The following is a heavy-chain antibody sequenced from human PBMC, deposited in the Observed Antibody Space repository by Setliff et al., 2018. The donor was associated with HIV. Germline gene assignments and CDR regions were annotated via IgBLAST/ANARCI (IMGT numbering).Heavy chain of an antibody. CDR3: ARHPRHYNILTGYRYYYMDV. J-gene: IGHJ6*03. Sequence: PSETLSLTCAVSGVSISSSSYFWGWIRRPPGTGLDWIGSIYFSGSTCYNPSLESRVTISMDTSKNQFSLKLTSVTAADTAVYYCARHPRHYNILTGYRYYYMDVWGKGTTVNVSS. D-gene: IGHD3-9*01. CDR1: GVSISSSSYF. V-gene: IGHV4-39*01. CDR2: IYFSGST.